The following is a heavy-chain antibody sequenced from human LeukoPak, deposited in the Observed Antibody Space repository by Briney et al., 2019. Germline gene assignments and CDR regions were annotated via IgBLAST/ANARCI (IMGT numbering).Heavy chain of an antibody. J-gene: IGHJ5*02. CDR3: ARPSGWEYGFDP. CDR1: GFIFSSYG. D-gene: IGHD1-26*01. Sequence: QSGGSLRLSCAASGFIFSSYGMHWVRQAPGKGLEWVAFIRYDGSKKYYADSVKGRFTISRDNSKNTLYLQMNSLRAEDTAVYYCARPSGWEYGFDPWGQGTLVTVSS. CDR2: IRYDGSKK. V-gene: IGHV3-30*02.